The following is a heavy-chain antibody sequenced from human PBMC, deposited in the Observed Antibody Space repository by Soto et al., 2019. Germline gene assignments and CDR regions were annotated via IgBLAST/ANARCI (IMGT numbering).Heavy chain of an antibody. V-gene: IGHV3-74*01. CDR3: ARLIGDSWLDS. Sequence: PGGALGLPLDAFWFTSSNYLILRVLQAPEKGLEWVSRINSDGSSTSYADSVKRRITISRDNAKNTLYLQMNSLRVEDTAVYYCARLIGDSWLDSWGQGTLVTVSS. CDR1: WFTSSNYL. CDR2: INSDGSST. D-gene: IGHD2-8*01. J-gene: IGHJ5*01.